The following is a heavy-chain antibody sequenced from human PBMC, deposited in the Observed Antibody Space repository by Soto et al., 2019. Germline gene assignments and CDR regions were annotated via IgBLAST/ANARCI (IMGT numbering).Heavy chain of an antibody. J-gene: IGHJ4*02. CDR3: ARVGSSWFLPYFDY. Sequence: VSLRLSCAASGFTFSSYWMHWVRQAPGKGLVWVSRINSDGSSTSYADSVKGRFTISRDNAKNTLYLQMNSLRAEDTAVYYCARVGSSWFLPYFDYWGQGTLVTGSS. V-gene: IGHV3-74*01. CDR2: INSDGSST. CDR1: GFTFSSYW. D-gene: IGHD6-13*01.